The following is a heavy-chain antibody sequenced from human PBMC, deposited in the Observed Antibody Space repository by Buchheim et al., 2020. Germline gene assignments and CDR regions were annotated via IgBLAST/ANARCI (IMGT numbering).Heavy chain of an antibody. CDR1: GGSISSGSYY. D-gene: IGHD3-22*01. CDR3: ARDLGSGGDSSGYYGDAFDI. V-gene: IGHV4-61*02. J-gene: IGHJ3*02. Sequence: QVQLQESGPGLVKPSQTLSLTCTVSGGSISSGSYYWSWIRQPAGKGLEWIGRIYTSGSTNYNPSLKSRVTISVDTSQNQFSLKLSSVTAADTAVYYCARDLGSGGDSSGYYGDAFDIWGQGT. CDR2: IYTSGST.